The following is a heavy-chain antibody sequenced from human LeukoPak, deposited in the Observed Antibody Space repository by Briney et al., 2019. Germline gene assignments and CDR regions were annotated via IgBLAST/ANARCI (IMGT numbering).Heavy chain of an antibody. Sequence: GGSLRLSCAASGFTVSSNYMSWVRQSPGKGLEWVSVIYSGGSTYYADSVKGGFTISRDNSKNTLYLQMNSLRAEDTAVYYCASSGSYPYFDYWGQGTLVTVSS. CDR3: ASSGSYPYFDY. V-gene: IGHV3-66*01. J-gene: IGHJ4*02. D-gene: IGHD1-26*01. CDR2: IYSGGST. CDR1: GFTVSSNY.